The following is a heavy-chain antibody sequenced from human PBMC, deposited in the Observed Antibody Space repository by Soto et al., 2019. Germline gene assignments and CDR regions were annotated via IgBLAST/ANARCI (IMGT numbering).Heavy chain of an antibody. D-gene: IGHD5-18*01. CDR1: GGSVSSGSYY. V-gene: IGHV4-61*01. J-gene: IGHJ5*02. CDR2: IYYSGST. CDR3: AIKRYSYGYVLWFDP. Sequence: SETLSLTCTVSGGSVSSGSYYFSWIRQRPGKGQEWIGYIYYSGSTNYNPSLKSRVTISVDTSKNQFSLKLSSVTAADTAVYYCAIKRYSYGYVLWFDPWRQGTLVTVSS.